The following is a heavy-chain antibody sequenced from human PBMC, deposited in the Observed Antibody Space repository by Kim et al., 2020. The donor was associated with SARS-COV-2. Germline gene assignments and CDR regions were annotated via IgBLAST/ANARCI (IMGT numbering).Heavy chain of an antibody. J-gene: IGHJ3*01. Sequence: GGSLRLSCGTSGFNFNNYAMHWVRQAPGKGLEWLADISYEGSVKHYADSLKGRFTVSRDSANNSLYLQMRSLRPEDTALYYCAKSSALFWFGTGLNAF. D-gene: IGHD3-10*01. CDR2: ISYEGSVK. CDR1: GFNFNNYA. CDR3: AKSSALFWFGTGLNAF. V-gene: IGHV3-30*18.